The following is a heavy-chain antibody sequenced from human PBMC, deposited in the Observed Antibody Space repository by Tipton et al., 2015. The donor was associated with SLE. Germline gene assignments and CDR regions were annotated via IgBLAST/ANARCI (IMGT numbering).Heavy chain of an antibody. J-gene: IGHJ5*01. CDR2: IKQDESQK. Sequence: SLRLSCAASGFSMSDFWMSWVRQAPGKGLEWVTHIKQDESQKHYVDSVKGRFTISRDNSKNIVYLQMNGLSAEDTAVYYCARGETTRFAPWGQGTLVTVSS. CDR3: ARGETTRFAP. V-gene: IGHV3-7*01. CDR1: GFSMSDFW. D-gene: IGHD4-17*01.